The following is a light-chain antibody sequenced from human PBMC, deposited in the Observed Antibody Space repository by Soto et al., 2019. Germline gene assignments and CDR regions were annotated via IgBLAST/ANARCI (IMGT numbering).Light chain of an antibody. Sequence: EIVMTQSPATLSVSPWDGATLSCRASQSVGSNLAWYQQKPGQPPRLLIYDASTRATGIPSRFSGSGSGTEITLTISSLKSEDFAVYYCQHYDRAPMWTFGQGTKVDIK. CDR2: DAS. CDR3: QHYDRAPMWT. CDR1: QSVGSN. J-gene: IGKJ1*01. V-gene: IGKV3-15*01.